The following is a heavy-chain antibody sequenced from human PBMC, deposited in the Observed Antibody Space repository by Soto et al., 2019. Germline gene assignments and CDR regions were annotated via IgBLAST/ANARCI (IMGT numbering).Heavy chain of an antibody. D-gene: IGHD1-7*01. CDR1: GYTFTSYD. V-gene: IGHV1-8*01. J-gene: IGHJ6*03. Sequence: QVQLVQSGAEVKKPGASVKVSCKASGYTFTSYDINWVRQATGQGLEWMGWMNPNSGNTGYAQKFQGRVTMTRNTSTSTAYMELSSLRSEDTAVYYCARGRWHRTGTTRDYYYYYMDVWGKGTTVTVSS. CDR3: ARGRWHRTGTTRDYYYYYMDV. CDR2: MNPNSGNT.